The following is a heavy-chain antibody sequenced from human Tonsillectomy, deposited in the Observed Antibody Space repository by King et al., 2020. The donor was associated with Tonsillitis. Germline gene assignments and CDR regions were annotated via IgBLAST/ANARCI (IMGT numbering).Heavy chain of an antibody. J-gene: IGHJ6*03. CDR1: GFTFSNYD. CDR3: ARGVVPSANNNYYFYMDV. V-gene: IGHV3-13*01. CDR2: IRTAGDT. D-gene: IGHD2-2*01. Sequence: VQLVESGGGLVQPGGSLRLSCAASGFTFSNYDMHWVRQATGKGLEWVSVIRTAGDTYYPDSGKGRFTISRENAKNSFYLQMSSLRAGDTAVYYCARGVVPSANNNYYFYMDVWGKGTTVTVSS.